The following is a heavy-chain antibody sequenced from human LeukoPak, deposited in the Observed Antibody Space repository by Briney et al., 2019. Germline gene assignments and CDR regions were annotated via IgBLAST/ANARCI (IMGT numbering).Heavy chain of an antibody. Sequence: PSGTLSLTCAVSGDSISSSNWWSWVRQPPGKGLEWIGEIYHSGSTNYNPSLKSRVTISVDKSKNQFSLNLSSVTAADTAVYYCARRQAGNYSYGMDVWGQGTTVTVSS. V-gene: IGHV4-4*02. CDR2: IYHSGST. CDR3: ARRQAGNYSYGMDV. D-gene: IGHD6-19*01. J-gene: IGHJ6*02. CDR1: GDSISSSNW.